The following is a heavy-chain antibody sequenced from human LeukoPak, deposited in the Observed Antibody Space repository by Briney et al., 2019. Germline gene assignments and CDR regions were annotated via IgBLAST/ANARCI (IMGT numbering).Heavy chain of an antibody. Sequence: PGRSLRLSCAASGFTFSSYAMHWVRQAPGKGLEWVAVISYDGSNKYYADSVKGRFTISRDNSKNTLYLQMNSLRAEDTAVYYCAKEYIIAVAGTEWFDPWGQGTLVTVSS. CDR3: AKEYIIAVAGTEWFDP. D-gene: IGHD6-19*01. CDR1: GFTFSSYA. J-gene: IGHJ5*02. V-gene: IGHV3-30*04. CDR2: ISYDGSNK.